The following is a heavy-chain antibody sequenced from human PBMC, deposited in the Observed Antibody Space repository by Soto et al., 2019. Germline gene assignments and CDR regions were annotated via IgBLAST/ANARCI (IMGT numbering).Heavy chain of an antibody. D-gene: IGHD2-15*01. CDR1: GXTXSXXA. CDR2: XXXXFGTA. J-gene: IGHJ6*02. V-gene: IGHV1-69*13. Sequence: ASVKXSCXXSGXTXSXXAXXXXXXXPVQGXXXMGGXXXXFGTAQYRQEFQGRVPITADESTSTAYMELGSLRSEDTAVYYCARVRRGVVVVAATPLYSGMDVWGQGTTVTVSS. CDR3: ARVRRGVVVVAATPLYSGMDV.